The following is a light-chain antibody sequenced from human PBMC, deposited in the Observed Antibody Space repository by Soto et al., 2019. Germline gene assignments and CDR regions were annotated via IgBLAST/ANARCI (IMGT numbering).Light chain of an antibody. Sequence: DIQMTQSPSTLSASVGDRVTITCRASQSISSWLAWYQQKPGKAPKLLIYDASSLESGVPSRFSGRGSGTEFTLTISSLQPDDFATYYCQQYNSYPTFGQGTKVEIK. CDR1: QSISSW. J-gene: IGKJ1*01. CDR3: QQYNSYPT. CDR2: DAS. V-gene: IGKV1-5*01.